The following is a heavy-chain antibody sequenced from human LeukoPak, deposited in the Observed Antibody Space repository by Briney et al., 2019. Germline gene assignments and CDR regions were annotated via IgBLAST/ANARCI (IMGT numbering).Heavy chain of an antibody. J-gene: IGHJ5*02. CDR3: ARGVMGYCSSTSCYTENWFDP. CDR1: GFTFSSYA. Sequence: GGSLRLSCAASGFTFSSYAMHWVRQAPGKGLEWVAVISYDGSNKYYADSVKGRFTISRDNSKNTLYLQMNSLRAEDTAVYYCARGVMGYCSSTSCYTENWFDPRGQGTLVTVSS. D-gene: IGHD2-2*02. CDR2: ISYDGSNK. V-gene: IGHV3-30-3*01.